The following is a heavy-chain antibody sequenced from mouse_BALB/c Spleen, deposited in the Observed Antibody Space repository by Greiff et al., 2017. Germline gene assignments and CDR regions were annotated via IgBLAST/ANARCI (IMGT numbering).Heavy chain of an antibody. Sequence: QVQLQQSGPGLVAPSQSLSITCTVSGFSLTGYGVNWVRQPPGKGLEWLGMIWGDGSTDYNSAPKSRLSISKDNSKSQVFLKMNSLQTDDTARYYCARDYYGSSYGFAYWGQGTLVTVSA. CDR1: GFSLTGYG. D-gene: IGHD1-1*01. CDR3: ARDYYGSSYGFAY. V-gene: IGHV2-6-7*01. CDR2: IWGDGST. J-gene: IGHJ3*01.